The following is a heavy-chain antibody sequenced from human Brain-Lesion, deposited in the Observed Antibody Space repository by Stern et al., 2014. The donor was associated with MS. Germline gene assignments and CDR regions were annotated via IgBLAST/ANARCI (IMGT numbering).Heavy chain of an antibody. CDR2: IIPILGTP. Sequence: VQLVQSGPEVKKPGSSVQVSCKASGGTFGTYPITWLRQAPGKGLEWMGRIIPILGTPNYAQKFQGRVTITADRSTTTVYMKLSSLKSDDAAVYYCAKDGPALVTNWFDPWGRGTLVTVSS. J-gene: IGHJ5*02. V-gene: IGHV1-69*06. CDR1: GGTFGTYP. CDR3: AKDGPALVTNWFDP. D-gene: IGHD5-18*01.